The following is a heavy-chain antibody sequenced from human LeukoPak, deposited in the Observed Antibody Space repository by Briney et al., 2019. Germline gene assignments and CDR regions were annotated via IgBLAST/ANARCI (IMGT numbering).Heavy chain of an antibody. Sequence: PGGSLRLSCAASAGFTFSDYWMNWVRQAPGKGLEWVAIISQDGREKLYVDSVKGRFTISRDNAKSSLYLQINSLRAEDTAVYYCVGGIGWQPDYWGQGTLVIVSS. CDR3: VGGIGWQPDY. J-gene: IGHJ4*02. CDR1: AGFTFSDYW. CDR2: ISQDGREK. V-gene: IGHV3-7*03. D-gene: IGHD6-19*01.